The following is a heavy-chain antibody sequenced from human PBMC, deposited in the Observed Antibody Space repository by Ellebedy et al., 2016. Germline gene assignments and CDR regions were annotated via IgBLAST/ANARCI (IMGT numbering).Heavy chain of an antibody. D-gene: IGHD6-13*01. Sequence: GESLKISXKVSGYSVPRHWISWVRQMPGKGLEWMGRIDPSDSHTKYSPSFQGHVTVSTNKSINTAYLHWNSLKASDTAMYYCARRESSWSVTEYYFDYWGQGTLVTVSS. J-gene: IGHJ4*02. CDR1: GYSVPRHW. CDR2: IDPSDSHT. CDR3: ARRESSWSVTEYYFDY. V-gene: IGHV5-10-1*01.